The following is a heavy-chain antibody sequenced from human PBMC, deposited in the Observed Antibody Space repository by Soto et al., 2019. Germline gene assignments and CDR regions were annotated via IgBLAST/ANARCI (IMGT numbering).Heavy chain of an antibody. CDR1: GFTFSNAW. J-gene: IGHJ4*02. D-gene: IGHD2-15*01. Sequence: EVQLVESGGGLVKPGGSLRLSCAASGFTFSNAWMNWVRQAPGKGLEWVGRIKSKTDGGTTDYAAPVKGRFTISRDDSKNTLYLQMNSLKTEDTAVYYCTTDHVVVVAATYSDYWGQGTLVTVSS. CDR3: TTDHVVVVAATYSDY. CDR2: IKSKTDGGTT. V-gene: IGHV3-15*07.